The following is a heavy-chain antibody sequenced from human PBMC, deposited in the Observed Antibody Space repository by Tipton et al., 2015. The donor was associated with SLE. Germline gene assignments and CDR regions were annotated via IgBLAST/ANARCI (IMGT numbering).Heavy chain of an antibody. J-gene: IGHJ3*02. CDR2: MYFSGNT. Sequence: TLSLTCTVSGGSISESTYSWDWIRQAPGKGLEWIGSMYFSGNTYYNPFLRSRVTISADTSKNQFSLKLTSVTAADTAVYYCARAGTGTAWGTFDIWGPGTMVTVSS. CDR1: GGSISESTYS. CDR3: ARAGTGTAWGTFDI. V-gene: IGHV4-39*07. D-gene: IGHD1-14*01.